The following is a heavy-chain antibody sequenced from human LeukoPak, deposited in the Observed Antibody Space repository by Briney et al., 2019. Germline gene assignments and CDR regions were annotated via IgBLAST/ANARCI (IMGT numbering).Heavy chain of an antibody. V-gene: IGHV3-74*01. CDR3: ARGLSGPDY. J-gene: IGHJ4*02. CDR1: GFTFSGYW. CDR2: VNNDGSNT. Sequence: GGSLRLSCAASGFTFSGYWMHWVRQAPGKGLVWVSRVNNDGSNTVYADSVKGRFTMSRDNAKNTLFLQMNSLRVEDTAVYYCARGLSGPDYWGQGTLVTISS. D-gene: IGHD3-10*01.